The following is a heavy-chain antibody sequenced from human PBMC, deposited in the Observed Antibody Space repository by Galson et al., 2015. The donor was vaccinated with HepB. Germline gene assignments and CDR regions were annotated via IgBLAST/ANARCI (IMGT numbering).Heavy chain of an antibody. CDR2: TYYKSKWYN. Sequence: SGDSVSSNSAAWNWVRQSPSRGLEWLGRTYYKSKWYNDYAVSVKSRITINPDTTKNQFSLQLKSVTPEDTAVYYCARESVTMVRGIIYDYYGMDVWGQGTTVTASS. CDR1: GDSVSSNSAA. CDR3: ARESVTMVRGIIYDYYGMDV. D-gene: IGHD3-10*01. J-gene: IGHJ6*02. V-gene: IGHV6-1*01.